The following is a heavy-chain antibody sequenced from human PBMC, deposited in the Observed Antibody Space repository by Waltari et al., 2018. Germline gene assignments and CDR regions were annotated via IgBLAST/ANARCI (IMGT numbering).Heavy chain of an antibody. CDR2: IYYSGST. Sequence: QVQLQESGPGLVKPSETLSLTCAVSGYSISSSNWWGWIRKPPGKGLEWIGYIYYSGSTYYNPSLKSRVTMSVDTSKNQFSLKLSSVTAVDTAVYYCARRVQYYYDSSGWGDAFDIWGQGTMVTVSS. V-gene: IGHV4-28*01. D-gene: IGHD3-22*01. CDR3: ARRVQYYYDSSGWGDAFDI. J-gene: IGHJ3*02. CDR1: GYSISSSNW.